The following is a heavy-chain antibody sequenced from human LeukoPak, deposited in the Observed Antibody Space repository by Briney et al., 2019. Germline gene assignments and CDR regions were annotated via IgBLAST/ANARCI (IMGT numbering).Heavy chain of an antibody. D-gene: IGHD6-13*01. J-gene: IGHJ3*02. V-gene: IGHV4-34*01. CDR3: AQQLENDAFDI. Sequence: SETLSLTCAVYGGSFSGYYWSWIRQPPGKGLEWIGEINHSGSTNYNPSLKSRVTISVDTSKNQFSLKLSSVTAADTAVYYCAQQLENDAFDIWGQGTMVTVSS. CDR2: INHSGST. CDR1: GGSFSGYY.